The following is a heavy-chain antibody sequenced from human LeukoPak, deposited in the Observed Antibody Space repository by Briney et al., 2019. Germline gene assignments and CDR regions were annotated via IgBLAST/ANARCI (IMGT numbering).Heavy chain of an antibody. Sequence: PSETLSLTCTVSGYSISSGYYWGWIRQPPGKGLEWIGSIYHSGSTYYNPSLKSRVTISVDTSKNQFSLKLSSVTAADTAVYYCARDSGPPLLFDYWGQGTLVTVSS. D-gene: IGHD2-21*01. CDR2: IYHSGST. CDR3: ARDSGPPLLFDY. J-gene: IGHJ4*02. CDR1: GYSISSGYY. V-gene: IGHV4-38-2*02.